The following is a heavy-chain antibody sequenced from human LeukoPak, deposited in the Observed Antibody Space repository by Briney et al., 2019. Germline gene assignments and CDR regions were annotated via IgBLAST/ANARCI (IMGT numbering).Heavy chain of an antibody. V-gene: IGHV1-2*02. CDR2: ISPKRGGT. J-gene: IGHJ4*02. CDR1: GYDFNGYY. Sequence: GASVKVSCKASGYDFNGYYIHWVRQAPGQGLEWMGWISPKRGGTNYDQKFQGRVTMTRDTSISTAYMELSRLRSDDTAVYYCARAQYSSGWYWGNWGQGTLVAVSS. D-gene: IGHD6-19*01. CDR3: ARAQYSSGWYWGN.